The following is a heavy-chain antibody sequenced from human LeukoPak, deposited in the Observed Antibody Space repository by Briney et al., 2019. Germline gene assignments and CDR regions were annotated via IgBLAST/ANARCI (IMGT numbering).Heavy chain of an antibody. J-gene: IGHJ6*02. Sequence: SETLSLTCTVSGGSISSGDYYWSWIRQPPGKGLEWIGYIYYSGSTYYNPSLKSRVTISVDTSKNQFSLKLSSVTAADTAVYYCARVYYVSPYYYGMDVWGQGTTVTVSS. CDR1: GGSISSGDYY. V-gene: IGHV4-30-4*01. CDR2: IYYSGST. CDR3: ARVYYVSPYYYGMDV. D-gene: IGHD3-22*01.